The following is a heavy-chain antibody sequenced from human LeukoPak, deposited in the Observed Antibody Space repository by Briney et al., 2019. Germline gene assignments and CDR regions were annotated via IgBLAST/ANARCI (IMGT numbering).Heavy chain of an antibody. D-gene: IGHD3-22*01. J-gene: IGHJ4*02. CDR2: IYYSGIS. CDR1: GDSISTSSYY. CDR3: ARSDYYDYRQLDF. V-gene: IGHV4-39*01. Sequence: SETLSLTCTVSGDSISTSSYYWGWIRQPPGKGLEWLGSIYYSGISHYNPSLKRRVTIYVDTSRNQFSLHLYSVTAADTAVFYCARSDYYDYRQLDFWGQGTLVTVSS.